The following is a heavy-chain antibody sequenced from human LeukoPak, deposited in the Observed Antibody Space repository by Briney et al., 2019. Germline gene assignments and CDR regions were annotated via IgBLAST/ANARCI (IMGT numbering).Heavy chain of an antibody. Sequence: GGSLRLSCAASGFTFSSYAMSWVRQAPGKGLEWVSAISGSGGSTYYADSVKGRFTISRDNSKNTLYLQMNSLRAEDTAVYYCAKEGRGAGYSSGWFGDAFDIWGQGTMATVSS. CDR1: GFTFSSYA. D-gene: IGHD6-19*01. J-gene: IGHJ3*02. CDR3: AKEGRGAGYSSGWFGDAFDI. V-gene: IGHV3-23*01. CDR2: ISGSGGST.